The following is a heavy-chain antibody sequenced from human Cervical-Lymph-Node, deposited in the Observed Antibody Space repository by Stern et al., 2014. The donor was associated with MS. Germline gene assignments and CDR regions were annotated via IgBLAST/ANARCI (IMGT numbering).Heavy chain of an antibody. CDR3: ARADSSSWYLPGMDV. V-gene: IGHV1-18*04. J-gene: IGHJ6*02. Sequence: QVQLVQSGAEVKKPGASVKVSCKASGYTFTSYGISWVRQATGPGLEGTGWIRAYNGNTNYAQRLQGRVTMTTDTSTSTAYMELRSLRSDDTAVYYCARADSSSWYLPGMDVWGQGTTVTVSS. D-gene: IGHD6-13*01. CDR2: IRAYNGNT. CDR1: GYTFTSYG.